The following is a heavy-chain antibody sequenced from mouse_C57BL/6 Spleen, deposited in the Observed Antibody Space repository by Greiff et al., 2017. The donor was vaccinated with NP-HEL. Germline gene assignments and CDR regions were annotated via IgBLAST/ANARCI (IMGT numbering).Heavy chain of an antibody. V-gene: IGHV5-9-1*02. D-gene: IGHD2-5*01. CDR1: GFTFSSYA. CDR2: ISSGGDYI. CDR3: TRVYYSKGYFDV. J-gene: IGHJ1*03. Sequence: EVQVVESGEGLVKPGGSLKLSCAASGFTFSSYAMSWVRQTPEKRLEWVAYISSGGDYIYYADTVKGRFTISRDNARNTLYLQMSSLKSEDTAMYYCTRVYYSKGYFDVWGTGTTVTVSS.